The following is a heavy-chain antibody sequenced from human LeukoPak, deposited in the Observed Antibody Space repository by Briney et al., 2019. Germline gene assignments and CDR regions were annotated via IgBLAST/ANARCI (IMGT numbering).Heavy chain of an antibody. CDR1: GYTFTNYH. CDR3: ARTTSFTASGYDY. V-gene: IGHV1-8*03. Sequence: ASVEVSCKASGYTFTNYHINWVRQATGQGLAWMGWMNPNNGDSGYAQKFQGRVTITRDTSISTSYMELRSLRSDDTAVYFCARTTSFTASGYDYWGQGTLVTVSS. CDR2: MNPNNGDS. J-gene: IGHJ4*02. D-gene: IGHD6-25*01.